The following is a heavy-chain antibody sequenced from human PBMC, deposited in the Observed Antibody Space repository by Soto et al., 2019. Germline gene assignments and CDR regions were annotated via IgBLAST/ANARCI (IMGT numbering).Heavy chain of an antibody. V-gene: IGHV4-31*03. J-gene: IGHJ4*02. CDR2: IYFNGAT. CDR1: GGSISSGTSY. CDR3: ARVPRRGYCYGIAY. D-gene: IGHD2-21*02. Sequence: QMQLQESGPGLVKPSQTLSLTCNVSGGSISSGTSYWTWIRQHPGEGLEWIGHIYFNGATYSNPSLKSRLTMSVDTSKNQFSLKLTSVTAADTATYYCARVPRRGYCYGIAYWGQGTLVTVSS.